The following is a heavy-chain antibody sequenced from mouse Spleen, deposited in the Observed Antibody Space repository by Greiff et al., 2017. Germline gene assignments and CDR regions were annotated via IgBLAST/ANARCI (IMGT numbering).Heavy chain of an antibody. D-gene: IGHD1-1*01. V-gene: IGHV1-54*01. CDR3: AREEYGSSYNFDY. CDR1: GYAFTNYL. J-gene: IGHJ2*01. CDR2: INPGSGGT. Sequence: QVQLKQSGAELVRPGTSVKVSCKASGYAFTNYLIEWVKQRPGQGLEWIGMINPGSGGTNYNEKFKGKATLTADKSSSTAYMQLSSLTSEDSAVYFCAREEYGSSYNFDYWGQGTTLTVSA.